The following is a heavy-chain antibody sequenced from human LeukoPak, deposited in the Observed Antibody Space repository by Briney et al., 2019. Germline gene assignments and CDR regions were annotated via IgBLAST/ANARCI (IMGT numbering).Heavy chain of an antibody. CDR3: ARDRWLGNLLLRYYGMDV. J-gene: IGHJ6*02. Sequence: GGSLRLSCEASGLAFSSHWMSWVRQAPGKGLEWVADIKEDGSEKYYVDYVKGRFTISRDNAKNSLYLQMNSLRAEDTAVYYCARDRWLGNLLLRYYGMDVWGQGTTVTVSS. D-gene: IGHD1-26*01. CDR2: IKEDGSEK. CDR1: GLAFSSHW. V-gene: IGHV3-7*01.